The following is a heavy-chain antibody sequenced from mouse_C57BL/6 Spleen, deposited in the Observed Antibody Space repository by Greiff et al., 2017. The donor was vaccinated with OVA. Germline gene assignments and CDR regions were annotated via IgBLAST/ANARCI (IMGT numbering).Heavy chain of an antibody. J-gene: IGHJ4*01. D-gene: IGHD4-1*01. CDR2: IHPNSGST. V-gene: IGHV1-64*01. CDR1: GYTFTSYW. Sequence: QVQLQQPGAELVKPGASVKLSCKASGYTFTSYWMHWVKQRPGQGLEWIGMIHPNSGSTNYNEKFKSKATLTVDKSSSTAYMQLSSLTSEDAAVYYCARDWEYAMDDWGQGTSVTVSS. CDR3: ARDWEYAMDD.